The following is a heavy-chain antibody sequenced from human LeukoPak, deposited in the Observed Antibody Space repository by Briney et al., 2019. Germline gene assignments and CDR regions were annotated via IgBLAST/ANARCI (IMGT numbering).Heavy chain of an antibody. V-gene: IGHV1-46*01. Sequence: GASVKVSCKASGYTFISYYMHWVRQAPGQGLEWMGIINPSGGSTSYAQKFQGRVTMTRDTSTSTVYMELSSLRSEDTAVYYCARWGYGGTPLDYWGQGTLVTVSS. D-gene: IGHD3-16*01. J-gene: IGHJ4*02. CDR1: GYTFISYY. CDR3: ARWGYGGTPLDY. CDR2: INPSGGST.